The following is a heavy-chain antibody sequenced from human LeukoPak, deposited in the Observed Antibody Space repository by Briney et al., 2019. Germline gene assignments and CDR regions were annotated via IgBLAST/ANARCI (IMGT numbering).Heavy chain of an antibody. Sequence: PSETLSLTCTVSGGSISSSSYYWGWIRQPPGKGLEWIGSIYYSGSTYYNPSLKSRVTISVDTSKNQFSLKLSSVTAADTAVYYCARDPARPSYYYDSSGYDYWGQGTLVTVSS. J-gene: IGHJ4*02. D-gene: IGHD3-22*01. CDR2: IYYSGST. V-gene: IGHV4-39*07. CDR1: GGSISSSSYY. CDR3: ARDPARPSYYYDSSGYDY.